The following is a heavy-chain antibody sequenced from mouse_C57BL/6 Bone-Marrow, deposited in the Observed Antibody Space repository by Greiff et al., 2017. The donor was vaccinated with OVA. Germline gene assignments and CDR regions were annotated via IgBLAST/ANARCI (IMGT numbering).Heavy chain of an antibody. Sequence: EVQLQQSGAELVRPGASVKLSCTASGFTIKDDYMHWVKQRPEQGLEWIGWIDPENGDTEYASKFQGKATITADTSSNTAYLQLSSLTSEDTAVYYCTTPYSLFAYWGQGTLVTVSA. CDR3: TTPYSLFAY. CDR1: GFTIKDDY. J-gene: IGHJ3*01. CDR2: IDPENGDT. V-gene: IGHV14-4*01. D-gene: IGHD6-2*01.